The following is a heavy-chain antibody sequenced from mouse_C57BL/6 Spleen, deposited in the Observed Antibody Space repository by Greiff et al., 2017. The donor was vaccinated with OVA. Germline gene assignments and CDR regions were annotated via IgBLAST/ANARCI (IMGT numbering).Heavy chain of an antibody. V-gene: IGHV1-5*01. Sequence: EVQGVESGTVLARPGASVKMSCKTSGYTFTSYWMHWVKQRPGQGLEWIGAIYPGNSDTSYNQKFKGKAKLTAVTSASTAYMELSSLTNEDSAVYYCTRSGNDGYLWYFDVWGTGTTVTVSS. J-gene: IGHJ1*03. CDR1: GYTFTSYW. CDR3: TRSGNDGYLWYFDV. D-gene: IGHD2-3*01. CDR2: IYPGNSDT.